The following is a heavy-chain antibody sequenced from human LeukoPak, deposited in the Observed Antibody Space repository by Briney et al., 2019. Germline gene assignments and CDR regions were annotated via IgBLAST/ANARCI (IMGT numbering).Heavy chain of an antibody. CDR1: GFTFSSFS. CDR2: ISSSSSYI. J-gene: IGHJ3*02. CDR3: ARAGDFWSTDAFDI. D-gene: IGHD3-3*01. V-gene: IGHV3-21*01. Sequence: GGSLRLSCAASGFTFSSFSMNWVRQAPGKGLEWVSSISSSSSYIYYADSVKGRFTISRDNAKNSLYLQMNSLRAEDTAVYYCARAGDFWSTDAFDIWGQGTMVTVSS.